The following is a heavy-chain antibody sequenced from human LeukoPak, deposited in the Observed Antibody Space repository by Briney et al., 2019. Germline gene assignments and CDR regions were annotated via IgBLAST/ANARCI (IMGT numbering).Heavy chain of an antibody. Sequence: ASVKVSCKASGYTFIDYYMHWVRQAPGQGLEWIGWISPNSGGTKYVQKFQGRVTMTRDTSITTVYMELSGLSFDDTAVYHCPRGGGRYSVDYCGQGTLVIVSS. V-gene: IGHV1-2*02. CDR1: GYTFIDYY. D-gene: IGHD1-26*01. J-gene: IGHJ4*02. CDR3: PRGGGRYSVDY. CDR2: ISPNSGGT.